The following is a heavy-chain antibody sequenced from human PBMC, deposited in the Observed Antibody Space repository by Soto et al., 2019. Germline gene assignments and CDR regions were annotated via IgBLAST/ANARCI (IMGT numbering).Heavy chain of an antibody. D-gene: IGHD6-13*01. V-gene: IGHV4-30-2*01. CDR2: IYHSGST. J-gene: IGHJ5*02. Sequence: PSETLSLTCAVSGGSISSGGYSWSWIRQPPGKGLEWIGYIYHSGSTYYNPSLKSRVTISVDRSKNQFSLKLSSVTAADTAVYYCARVGVAAADWFDPWGQGTLVTVSS. CDR3: ARVGVAAADWFDP. CDR1: GGSISSGGYS.